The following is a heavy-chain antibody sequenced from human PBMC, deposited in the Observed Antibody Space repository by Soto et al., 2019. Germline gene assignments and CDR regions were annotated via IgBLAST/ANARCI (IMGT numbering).Heavy chain of an antibody. CDR2: IVVGSGNT. V-gene: IGHV1-58*01. J-gene: IGHJ6*02. CDR1: GFTFTSSA. Sequence: SVKVSCKASGFTFTSSAVQWVRQARGQRLEWIGWIVVGSGNTNYAQKFQERVTITRDMSTSTAYMELSSLRSEDTAVYYCAATELGYCSGGSCYAENCYYYGMDVWGQGTTVTVSS. D-gene: IGHD2-15*01. CDR3: AATELGYCSGGSCYAENCYYYGMDV.